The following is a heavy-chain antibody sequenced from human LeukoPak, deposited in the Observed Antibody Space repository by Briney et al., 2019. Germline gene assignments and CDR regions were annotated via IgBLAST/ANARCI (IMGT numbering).Heavy chain of an antibody. Sequence: PGGSLRLSCAASGFTFSSYEMNWVRQAPGKGLEWVSYISSSGSTIYYADSVKGRFTISRDNAKNSLYLQMNSLRAEDTAVYYCAREPYDSSGYHSECFDYWGQGTLVTVSS. D-gene: IGHD3-22*01. CDR1: GFTFSSYE. V-gene: IGHV3-48*03. J-gene: IGHJ4*02. CDR3: AREPYDSSGYHSECFDY. CDR2: ISSSGSTI.